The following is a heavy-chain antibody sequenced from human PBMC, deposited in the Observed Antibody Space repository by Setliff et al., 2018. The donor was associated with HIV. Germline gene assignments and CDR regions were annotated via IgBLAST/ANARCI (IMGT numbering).Heavy chain of an antibody. D-gene: IGHD6-25*01. Sequence: SETLSLTCAVYGGSFSGYYWSWIRQSPGKGLECIGEINHTGSTNYNPSLKSRVAMSVDTSKNQFSLRLSSVTAADTAVYYCTRGGGLGPWGQGTLVTVSS. CDR1: GGSFSGYY. V-gene: IGHV4-34*01. J-gene: IGHJ5*02. CDR2: INHTGST. CDR3: TRGGGLGP.